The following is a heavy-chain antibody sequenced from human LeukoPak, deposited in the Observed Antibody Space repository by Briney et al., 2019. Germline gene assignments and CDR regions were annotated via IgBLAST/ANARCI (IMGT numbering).Heavy chain of an antibody. D-gene: IGHD1-26*01. CDR3: ARADSGSYLDY. J-gene: IGHJ4*02. CDR1: GGSISSGDYY. CDR2: IYYSGST. V-gene: IGHV4-30-4*01. Sequence: PSETLSLTCTVSGGSISSGDYYWSWIRQPPGKGLEWIGYIYYSGSTYYNPSLKSRVTISVDTSKNQFSLKLSSVTAADTAVYYCARADSGSYLDYWGQGTLVTVSS.